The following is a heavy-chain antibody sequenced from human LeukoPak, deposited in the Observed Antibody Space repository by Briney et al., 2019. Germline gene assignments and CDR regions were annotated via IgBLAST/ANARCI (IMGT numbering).Heavy chain of an antibody. D-gene: IGHD2-2*01. CDR2: IYYSGGT. J-gene: IGHJ3*02. Sequence: PSETLSLTCTVSGGSISSSSNYWGWIRQPPGKGLEWIGSIYYSGGTNYNPSLKSRVTISVDTSKNQFSLKLSSVTAADTAVYCSAFSCSSTSCHDAFDIWGQGTMVTVSS. CDR3: AFSCSSTSCHDAFDI. V-gene: IGHV4-39*07. CDR1: GGSISSSSNY.